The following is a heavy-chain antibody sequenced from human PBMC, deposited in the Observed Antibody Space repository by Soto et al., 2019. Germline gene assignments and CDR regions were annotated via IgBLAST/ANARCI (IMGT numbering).Heavy chain of an antibody. Sequence: PGGSLRLSCAASGVTFSNYAMTWVRQAPGKGLEYVSSITGSGAGTFYADSVKGRFTISRDNSKNTLYLQLNSLRAEDTAIYFCAEDPNGDYVGAFDSWGQGSLVTVSS. D-gene: IGHD4-17*01. V-gene: IGHV3-23*01. CDR1: GVTFSNYA. CDR3: AEDPNGDYVGAFDS. J-gene: IGHJ4*02. CDR2: ITGSGAGT.